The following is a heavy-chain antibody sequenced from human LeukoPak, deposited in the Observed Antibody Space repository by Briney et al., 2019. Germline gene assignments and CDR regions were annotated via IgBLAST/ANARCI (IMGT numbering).Heavy chain of an antibody. Sequence: KPSETLSLTRTVSGASISSYSWSWIRQPPGKGLEWIGYIYYSGSTNYNPSLKSRVTISVDTSKNQFSLKLNSMTAADTAVYYCARLYSGTRPPDYCGEGTLVTVSS. D-gene: IGHD3-10*01. J-gene: IGHJ4*02. CDR1: GASISSYS. V-gene: IGHV4-59*08. CDR2: IYYSGST. CDR3: ARLYSGTRPPDY.